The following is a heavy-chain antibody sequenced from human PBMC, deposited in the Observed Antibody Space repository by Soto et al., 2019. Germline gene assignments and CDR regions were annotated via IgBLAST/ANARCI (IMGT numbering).Heavy chain of an antibody. CDR1: GFSFTRYG. CDR3: AMVDVYVTPSPQDV. J-gene: IGHJ6*02. D-gene: IGHD3-16*01. V-gene: IGHV1-18*01. Sequence: ASVKVSSKASGFSFTRYGLGWARHAPGQGLEWMGWINAYNGNTNYAQNLQGRLTLTTDTSTTTAYMELRSLRSNDTAIYYCAMVDVYVTPSPQDVWGQGTTVTVSS. CDR2: INAYNGNT.